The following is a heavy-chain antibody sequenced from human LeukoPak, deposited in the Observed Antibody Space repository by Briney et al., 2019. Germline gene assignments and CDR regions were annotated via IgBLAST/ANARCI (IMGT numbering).Heavy chain of an antibody. D-gene: IGHD2-15*01. CDR3: ARVRYCSGGSCYFYGY. CDR2: INPNSGGT. Sequence: ASXXVSCKASGYTFTGYYMHWVRQAPGQGVEWMGWINPNSGGTNYAQKFQGRVTITRDTSISTDYMELSRLRSDDTAVYYCARVRYCSGGSCYFYGYWGQGTLVTVSS. CDR1: GYTFTGYY. J-gene: IGHJ4*02. V-gene: IGHV1-2*02.